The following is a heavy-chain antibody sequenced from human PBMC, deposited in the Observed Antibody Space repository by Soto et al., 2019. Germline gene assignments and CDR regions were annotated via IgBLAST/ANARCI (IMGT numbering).Heavy chain of an antibody. D-gene: IGHD6-19*01. V-gene: IGHV1-2*04. J-gene: IGHJ6*02. CDR1: GYTFTGYY. Sequence: ASVKVSGKASGYTFTGYYMHWVRQAPGQGLEWMGWINPNSGGTNYAQKFQGWVTMTRDTSISTAYMELGRLRSDDTAVYYCARVRGWNYGMDVWGQGTTVTVSS. CDR2: INPNSGGT. CDR3: ARVRGWNYGMDV.